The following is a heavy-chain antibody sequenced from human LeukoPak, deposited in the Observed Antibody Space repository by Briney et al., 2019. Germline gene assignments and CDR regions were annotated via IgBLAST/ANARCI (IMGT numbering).Heavy chain of an antibody. CDR1: GGSITSYY. Sequence: SETLSLTCTVSGGSITSYYWSWLRQPPGKGPEWIGFIYYTGSTNYNPSLKSRVTISVDTSKNQFSLKLSSVTAADTAVYYCARGYSIAAAGFSDYWGQGTLVTVSS. J-gene: IGHJ4*02. V-gene: IGHV4-59*01. CDR2: IYYTGST. D-gene: IGHD6-13*01. CDR3: ARGYSIAAAGFSDY.